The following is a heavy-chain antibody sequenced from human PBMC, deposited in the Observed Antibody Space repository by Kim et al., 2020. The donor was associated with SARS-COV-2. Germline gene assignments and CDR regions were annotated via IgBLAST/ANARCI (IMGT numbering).Heavy chain of an antibody. J-gene: IGHJ4*02. CDR3: TTDSSTTVTTFNGDVGNY. CDR1: GCTFSNAW. D-gene: IGHD4-17*01. CDR2: IKNKTNGGTT. Sequence: GGSLRLSWAASGCTFSNAWMRWVRQAPGKGLEWFGRIKNKTNGGTTDYAAPVKGRFTISRDDSINTLYLQMNSLKTEDTAVYYCTTDSSTTVTTFNGDVGNYWGQGTLVTVSS. V-gene: IGHV3-15*01.